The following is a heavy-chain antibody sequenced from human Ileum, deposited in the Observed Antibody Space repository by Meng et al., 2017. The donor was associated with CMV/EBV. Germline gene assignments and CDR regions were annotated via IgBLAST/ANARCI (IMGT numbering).Heavy chain of an antibody. Sequence: GGSLRLSCTASGFTFSSFSMHWVRQAPGKGLEWVAVISYDGGNEYYADSVKGRFTISRDNSQNTLYLQMNSLRTDDTAVYYCARDQLPAPIALFHYWGRG. CDR1: GFTFSSFS. CDR2: ISYDGGNE. CDR3: ARDQLPAPIALFHY. D-gene: IGHD2-2*01. J-gene: IGHJ4*02. V-gene: IGHV3-30-3*01.